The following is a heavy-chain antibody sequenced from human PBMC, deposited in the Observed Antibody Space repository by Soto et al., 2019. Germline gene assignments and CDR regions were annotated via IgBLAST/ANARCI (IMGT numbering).Heavy chain of an antibody. J-gene: IGHJ6*02. CDR3: ARDALGYCSSTSCYYYYYGMDV. Sequence: QVQLVESGGGVVQPGRSLRLSCAASGFTFSSYAMHWVRQAQGKGLEWVAVISYDGSNKYYADSVKGRFTISRDNSKNTLYLQMNSLRAEDTAVYYCARDALGYCSSTSCYYYYYGMDVWGQGTTVTVSS. V-gene: IGHV3-30-3*01. D-gene: IGHD2-2*01. CDR2: ISYDGSNK. CDR1: GFTFSSYA.